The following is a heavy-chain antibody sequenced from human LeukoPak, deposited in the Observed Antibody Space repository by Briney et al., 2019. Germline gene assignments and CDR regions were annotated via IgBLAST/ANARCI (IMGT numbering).Heavy chain of an antibody. J-gene: IGHJ4*02. Sequence: PSETLSLTCTVSGGSISTSDYLWAWVRQPPGKGLEWIGYIYYSGSTNYNPSLKSRLTISLDTSRTRFSLKLSSVTAADTAVYYCARGGLSGFPTSFDTWGQGTLVTVSS. CDR3: ARGGLSGFPTSFDT. D-gene: IGHD5-12*01. CDR1: GGSISTSDYL. V-gene: IGHV4-61*08. CDR2: IYYSGST.